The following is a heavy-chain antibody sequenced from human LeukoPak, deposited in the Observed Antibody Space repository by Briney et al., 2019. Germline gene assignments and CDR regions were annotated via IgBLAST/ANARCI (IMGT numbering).Heavy chain of an antibody. J-gene: IGHJ5*02. CDR2: ISYDGSNK. CDR3: ARDPVFGSGSCYNVWFDP. D-gene: IGHD3-10*01. Sequence: GGSLRLSCAASGFTFSSYAMHWVRQAPGKGLEWVAVISYDGSNKYYADSVKGRFTISRDNSKNTLYLQMNSLRAEDTAVYYCARDPVFGSGSCYNVWFDPWGQGTLVTVSS. CDR1: GFTFSSYA. V-gene: IGHV3-30*04.